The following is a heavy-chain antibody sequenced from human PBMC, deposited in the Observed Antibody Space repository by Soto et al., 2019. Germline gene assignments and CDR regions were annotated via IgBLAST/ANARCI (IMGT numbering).Heavy chain of an antibody. CDR2: INPNSGGT. CDR1: GYTFTGYY. CDR3: ARDRGAAGRNWFDP. V-gene: IGHV1-2*02. J-gene: IGHJ5*02. Sequence: ASVKVSCKASGYTFTGYYMHWVRQAPGQGLEWMGWINPNSGGTNYAQKFQGRVTMTRDTSISTAYMELSRLRSDDTAVYYCARDRGAAGRNWFDPWGQGTKVTVYS. D-gene: IGHD6-13*01.